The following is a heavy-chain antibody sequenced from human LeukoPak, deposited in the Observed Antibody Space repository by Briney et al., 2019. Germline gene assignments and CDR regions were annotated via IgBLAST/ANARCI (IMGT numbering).Heavy chain of an antibody. J-gene: IGHJ4*02. V-gene: IGHV4-39*01. D-gene: IGHD3-10*01. CDR3: GNQFPPEYGSASSFDY. Sequence: SETLSLTCTVSGGSFSISSFYWGWIRQPPGKGLERVGSIYYSGRTYYNPSLKGRVTISVKTSTIQFSLKLSSVTAADTAVYYCGNQFPPEYGSASSFDYWGQGTPVTVSS. CDR2: IYYSGRT. CDR1: GGSFSISSFY.